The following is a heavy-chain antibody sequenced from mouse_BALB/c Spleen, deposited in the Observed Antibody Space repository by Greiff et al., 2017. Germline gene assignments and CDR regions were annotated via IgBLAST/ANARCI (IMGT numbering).Heavy chain of an antibody. CDR3: ARGGTETWFAY. CDR2: IYPGNVNT. J-gene: IGHJ3*01. Sequence: QVQLQQSGPELVKPGASVRISCKASGYTFTSYYIHWVKQRPGQGLEWIGWIYPGNVNTKYNEKFKGKATLTADKSSSTAYMQLSSLTSEDSAVYFCARGGTETWFAYWGQGTLVTVSA. D-gene: IGHD3-3*01. CDR1: GYTFTSYY. V-gene: IGHV1S56*01.